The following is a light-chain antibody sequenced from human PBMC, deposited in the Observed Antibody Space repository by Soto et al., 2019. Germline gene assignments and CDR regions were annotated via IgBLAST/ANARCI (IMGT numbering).Light chain of an antibody. CDR1: QSVRSD. V-gene: IGKV3-15*01. Sequence: EIVMTQSPATLSVSPGERATLSCRASQSVRSDFAWYQQKPGQAPRLLIYGASTRATGIPARFSGSGSGTEFTPTISRLQSEDFEVYYCQQYNDWPLTLAGGTNVDIK. J-gene: IGKJ4*01. CDR3: QQYNDWPLT. CDR2: GAS.